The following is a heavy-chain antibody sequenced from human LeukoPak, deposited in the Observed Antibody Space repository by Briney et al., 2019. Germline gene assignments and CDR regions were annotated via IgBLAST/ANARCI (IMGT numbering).Heavy chain of an antibody. D-gene: IGHD4-17*01. J-gene: IGHJ4*02. CDR1: GYTFTTYN. V-gene: IGHV1-18*01. Sequence: ASVKVSCKASGYTFTTYNINWVRQAPGQGLEWMGWISGYNGNTNYAQKLQGRVTMTTDTSTSTAYMELRSLKSDDTAVYYCARDHGVQAFDYWGQGTLVTVSS. CDR2: ISGYNGNT. CDR3: ARDHGVQAFDY.